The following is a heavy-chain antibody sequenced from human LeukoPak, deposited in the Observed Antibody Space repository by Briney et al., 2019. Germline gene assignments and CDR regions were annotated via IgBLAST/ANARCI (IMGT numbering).Heavy chain of an antibody. CDR1: GLSFSTSA. J-gene: IGHJ3*02. D-gene: IGHD2/OR15-2a*01. Sequence: SVKVSCKASGLSFSTSAIQWVRQARGQSLEWMGWIVVGNGNTKYAQKLQERITITRDMSTSTAYMELSSLTSEDTAVYYCAAETYIQGCCNFDIWGQGTMVTVSS. CDR2: IVVGNGNT. CDR3: AAETYIQGCCNFDI. V-gene: IGHV1-58*02.